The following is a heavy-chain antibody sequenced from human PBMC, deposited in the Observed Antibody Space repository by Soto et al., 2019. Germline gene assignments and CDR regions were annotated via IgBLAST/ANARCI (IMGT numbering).Heavy chain of an antibody. CDR2: INGRSNYK. CDR1: GFTFSTYT. D-gene: IGHD1-26*01. CDR3: EREDGIVGGTSAFDY. V-gene: IGHV3-21*01. Sequence: GGSLRLSCASSGFTFSTYTMNWVRQAPGKGLEWVSSINGRSNYKYYTDSVKGRFTIYRDNAKNSLYLQMNRLRAEETAVYYCEREDGIVGGTSAFDYWGLGTLVTVSS. J-gene: IGHJ4*02.